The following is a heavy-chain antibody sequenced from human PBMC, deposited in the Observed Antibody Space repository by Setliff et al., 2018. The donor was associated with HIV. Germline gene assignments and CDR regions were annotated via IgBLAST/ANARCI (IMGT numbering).Heavy chain of an antibody. CDR3: AAQDLDLVKYYYMDY. J-gene: IGHJ4*02. D-gene: IGHD2-21*01. Sequence: SETLSLTCTVSGGSISRSTHHWAWIRQPPGKGLEWIGALSSKGQAYYNPSPKSRVAISLDSSKTPFSLRLDSLTAADTAVYYCAAQDLDLVKYYYMDYWGPGALVTVSS. CDR2: LSSKGQA. V-gene: IGHV4-39*07. CDR1: GGSISRSTHH.